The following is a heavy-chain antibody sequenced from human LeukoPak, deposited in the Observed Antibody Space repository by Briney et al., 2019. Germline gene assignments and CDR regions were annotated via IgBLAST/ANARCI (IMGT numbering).Heavy chain of an antibody. V-gene: IGHV3-73*01. CDR2: IRTKANNYAT. Sequence: QPGGSLKLSCAGSGFTFSGSAMHWVRQASGRGLEWIGHIRTKANNYATAYSASVRGRFTISRDDSTSTAYLQMNSLKIEDSAIYYCTRLGEYASLSGDYWGQGTLVTVSS. J-gene: IGHJ4*02. D-gene: IGHD2-2*01. CDR3: TRLGEYASLSGDY. CDR1: GFTFSGSA.